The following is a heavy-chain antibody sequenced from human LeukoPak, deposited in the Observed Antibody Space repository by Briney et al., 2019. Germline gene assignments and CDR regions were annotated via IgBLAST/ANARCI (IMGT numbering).Heavy chain of an antibody. Sequence: SGGSLRLSCAASGFTFSSYAMDWVRQAPGKGLEWVAFIRYDGGNQYYADSVKDRFTISRDNSKNTLFPQMNSLRAEDTAVYYCARGEADLDYWGQGTLVTVSS. CDR2: IRYDGGNQ. CDR3: ARGEADLDY. V-gene: IGHV3-30*02. J-gene: IGHJ4*02. D-gene: IGHD1-26*01. CDR1: GFTFSSYA.